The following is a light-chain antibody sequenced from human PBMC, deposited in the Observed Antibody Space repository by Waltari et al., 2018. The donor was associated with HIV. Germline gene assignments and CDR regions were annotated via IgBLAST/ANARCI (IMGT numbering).Light chain of an antibody. CDR1: NVGGKS. J-gene: IGLJ3*02. Sequence: SSVLTQPPSVSVAPGMTATITCGGDNVGGKSVHWYQQKPGQAPVVVIYDDRVRPSGIPERFSGSNSGNTATLTISRVEVEDEADYSCHVWDSRSDVVFGGGTKLTVL. CDR3: HVWDSRSDVV. V-gene: IGLV3-21*04. CDR2: DDR.